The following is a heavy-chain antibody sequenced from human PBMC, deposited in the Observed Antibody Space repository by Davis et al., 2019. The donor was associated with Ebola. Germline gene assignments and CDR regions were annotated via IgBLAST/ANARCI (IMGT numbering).Heavy chain of an antibody. CDR3: VPGTWI. CDR2: ISWNSGTK. J-gene: IGHJ4*02. CDR1: GFTFGNYA. V-gene: IGHV3-9*01. D-gene: IGHD5-18*01. Sequence: SLKISCVASGFTFGNYAIHWVRQVPGKGLEWVSGISWNSGTKGYADSVKGRFTVSRDNAKKSLYLQMNSLRAEDTGVYYCVPGTWIRGQGTLVTVSS.